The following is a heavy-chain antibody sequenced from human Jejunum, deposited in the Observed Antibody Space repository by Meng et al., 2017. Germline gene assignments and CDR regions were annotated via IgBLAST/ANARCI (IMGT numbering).Heavy chain of an antibody. J-gene: IGHJ3*02. D-gene: IGHD5-18*01. Sequence: SETLSLTCTVSGGSISSGSFYWSWIRQPAGKGLEWIGRIFSTGSTTYNPSLKSRVTMSVDTSKNQFSLKLSSVTAADTAVYYCARADGYIYGYSAFDIWGQGTLVTVSS. CDR2: IFSTGST. V-gene: IGHV4-61*02. CDR1: GGSISSGSFY. CDR3: ARADGYIYGYSAFDI.